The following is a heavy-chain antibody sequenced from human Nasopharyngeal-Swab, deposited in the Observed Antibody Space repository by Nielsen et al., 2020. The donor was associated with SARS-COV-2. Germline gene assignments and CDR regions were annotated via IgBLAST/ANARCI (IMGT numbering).Heavy chain of an antibody. CDR2: IYYNGRT. Sequence: SETLSLTCTVSGDSMITNSWIWIRQPPGKGPEWIGYIYYNGRTNYTPSLKSRVTVSLDTSRNQFSLKLDSVTAADTATYYCARQNVLKHLEWTSTFYSYRIDVWGKGTTVTVSS. J-gene: IGHJ6*03. V-gene: IGHV4-59*08. CDR1: GDSMITNS. CDR3: ARQNVLKHLEWTSTFYSYRIDV. D-gene: IGHD2/OR15-2a*01.